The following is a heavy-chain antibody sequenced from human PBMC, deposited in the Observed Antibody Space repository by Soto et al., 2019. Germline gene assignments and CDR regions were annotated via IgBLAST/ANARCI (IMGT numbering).Heavy chain of an antibody. CDR3: AMDYCSGGSCYSDRFHY. V-gene: IGHV1-8*01. CDR2: MNPNSGNT. D-gene: IGHD2-15*01. J-gene: IGHJ4*02. Sequence: EASVKVSCKASGYTFTSYDINWVRQATGQGHERMGWMNPNSGNTGYAQKFQGRVTMTRNTSISTAYMELSSLRSEDTAVYYCAMDYCSGGSCYSDRFHYWGQGTLVTVSS. CDR1: GYTFTSYD.